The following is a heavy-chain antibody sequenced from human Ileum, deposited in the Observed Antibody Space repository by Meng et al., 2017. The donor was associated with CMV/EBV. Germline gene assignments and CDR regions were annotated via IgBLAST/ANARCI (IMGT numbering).Heavy chain of an antibody. D-gene: IGHD3-22*01. Sequence: QVQRVQSGAGVKSPGPAVNVTCKASGHTFTSYAIHWGRQAPGQRPEWMGWINTENVNTKYSQKFQGRVTTTRDTTGSTAYMELINLRSEDTAVYYCSIDTCGYHYKYWGQGTLVTVSS. CDR1: GHTFTSYA. V-gene: IGHV1-3*04. CDR3: SIDTCGYHYKY. CDR2: INTENVNT. J-gene: IGHJ4*02.